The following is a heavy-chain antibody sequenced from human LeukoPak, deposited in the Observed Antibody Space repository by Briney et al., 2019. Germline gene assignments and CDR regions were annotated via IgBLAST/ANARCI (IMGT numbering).Heavy chain of an antibody. J-gene: IGHJ5*02. D-gene: IGHD5-24*01. CDR1: VGSISSSSYY. CDR3: ARGMGFDP. CDR2: IYYSGST. Sequence: PSETLSLTCTVSVGSISSSSYYWGWIRQPPGKGLEWIGSIYYSGSTYYNPSVKSRVTISVDTSKNQFSLKLSCVTAADTAVYYCARGMGFDPWGQGTLVTVSS. V-gene: IGHV4-39*01.